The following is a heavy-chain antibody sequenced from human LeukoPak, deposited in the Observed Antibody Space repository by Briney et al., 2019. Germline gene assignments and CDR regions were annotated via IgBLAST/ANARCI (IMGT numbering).Heavy chain of an antibody. V-gene: IGHV1-69*04. Sequence: ASVKVSCKASVGTFSSYAISWVRQAPGQGLEWMGRIIPILGIANYAQKFQGRVTITADKSTSTAYMELSSLRSEDTAVYYCARDARTYYYDSSGYYYADWGQGTLVTVSS. J-gene: IGHJ4*02. CDR2: IIPILGIA. CDR3: ARDARTYYYDSSGYYYAD. CDR1: VGTFSSYA. D-gene: IGHD3-22*01.